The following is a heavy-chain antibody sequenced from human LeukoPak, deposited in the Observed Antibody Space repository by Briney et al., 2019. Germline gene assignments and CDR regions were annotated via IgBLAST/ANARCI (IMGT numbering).Heavy chain of an antibody. CDR2: IRSKANRYTT. CDR1: GFTFSNAW. J-gene: IGHJ4*02. V-gene: IGHV3-72*01. CDR3: SRSPLGIAPFDL. D-gene: IGHD7-27*01. Sequence: GGSLRLSCAASGFTFSNAWMSSVRQAPGKGLEWVARIRSKANRYTTEYAASVKGRFTISRDDSENSLYLQMDSLKTEVTAVYYCSRSPLGIAPFDLWGQGTLVTVSS.